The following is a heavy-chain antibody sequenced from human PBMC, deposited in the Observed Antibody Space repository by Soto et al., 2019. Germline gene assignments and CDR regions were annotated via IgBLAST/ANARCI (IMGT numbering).Heavy chain of an antibody. CDR3: AKAGSIGYCSGGSCYPDY. D-gene: IGHD2-15*01. J-gene: IGHJ4*02. V-gene: IGHV3-23*01. CDR2: ISGSGGST. Sequence: GGSLRLSCAASGFTFSSYAMSWVRQAPGKGLEWVSAISGSGGSTYYADSVKGRFTISRDNSKNTLYLQMNSLRAEDTAVYYCAKAGSIGYCSGGSCYPDYWGQGTLVTVSS. CDR1: GFTFSSYA.